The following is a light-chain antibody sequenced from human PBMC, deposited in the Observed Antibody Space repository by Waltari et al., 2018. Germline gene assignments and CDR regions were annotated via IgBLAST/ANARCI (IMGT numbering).Light chain of an antibody. V-gene: IGLV1-47*01. Sequence: QSVLTQPPSASGTPGQRVTIPCSGRSSNIGSNYVTWYQHVPGAAPKLLIYRNNPRPSGVPDRFSGSKSGTSASLAISGLRSEDEADYYCAAWDDSLSRWLLGGGTKLTVL. CDR1: SSNIGSNY. J-gene: IGLJ3*02. CDR3: AAWDDSLSRWL. CDR2: RNN.